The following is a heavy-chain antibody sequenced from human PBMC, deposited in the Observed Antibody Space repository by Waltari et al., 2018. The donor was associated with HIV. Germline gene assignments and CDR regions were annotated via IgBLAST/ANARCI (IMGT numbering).Heavy chain of an antibody. Sequence: VQLVQSGAELKTPGASVEFSCRASGYSFTADYIPWVRQAPGQGLQGMGRINPIRGSTNMPLPVQGRITMTRDTSSGAVFTELRGLKFNDTALYYWARGESVAVSNIPPGYRFDFWGQGTLITVSS. CDR1: GYSFTADY. J-gene: IGHJ4*02. V-gene: IGHV1-2*06. D-gene: IGHD2-15*01. CDR3: ARGESVAVSNIPPGYRFDF. CDR2: INPIRGST.